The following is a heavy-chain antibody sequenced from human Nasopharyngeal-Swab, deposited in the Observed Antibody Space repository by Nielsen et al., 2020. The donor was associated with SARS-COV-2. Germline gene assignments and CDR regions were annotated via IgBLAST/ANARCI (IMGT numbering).Heavy chain of an antibody. CDR3: ARDTGAFDI. CDR2: ISSSSSFI. V-gene: IGHV3-21*01. Sequence: GESLKISCEGSGFTFGNYNMNWVRQAPGKGLEWASSISSSSSFIYYADSVKGRFTISRDNAQKSLSLQMNSLRAEDTGVYFCARDTGAFDIWGQGTMVTVSS. D-gene: IGHD3-10*01. CDR1: GFTFGNYN. J-gene: IGHJ3*02.